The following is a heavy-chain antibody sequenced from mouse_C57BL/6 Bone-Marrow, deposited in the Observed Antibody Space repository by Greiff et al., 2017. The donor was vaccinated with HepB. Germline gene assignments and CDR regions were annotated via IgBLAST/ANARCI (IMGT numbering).Heavy chain of an antibody. D-gene: IGHD2-3*01. CDR2: IDPETGGT. Sequence: QVQLQQSGAELVRPGASVTLSCKASGYTFTDYEMHWVKQTPVHGLEWIGAIDPETGGTAYNQKFKGKAILTADKSSSTAYMELRSLTSEDSAVYYCTRSDGLLRCAYWGQGTLVTVSA. CDR3: TRSDGLLRCAY. V-gene: IGHV1-15*01. J-gene: IGHJ3*01. CDR1: GYTFTDYE.